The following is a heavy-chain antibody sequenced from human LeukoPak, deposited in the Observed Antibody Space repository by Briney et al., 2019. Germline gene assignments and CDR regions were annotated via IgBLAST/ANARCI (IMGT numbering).Heavy chain of an antibody. CDR3: VKDRFLEAYGMEV. CDR2: ISSNGGST. CDR1: GFTFSSYA. J-gene: IGHJ6*02. Sequence: GGSLRLSCAASGFTFSSYAMHWVRQAPGKGLEYVSAISSNGGSTYYANSVKGRFTISRDDSKNTLYLQMNGPRPDDTAVYYGVKDRFLEAYGMEVWGQGTTVTVFS. D-gene: IGHD3-3*01. V-gene: IGHV3-64*01.